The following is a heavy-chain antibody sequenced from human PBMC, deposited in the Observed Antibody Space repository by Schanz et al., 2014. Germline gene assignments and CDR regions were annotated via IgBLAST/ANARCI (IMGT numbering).Heavy chain of an antibody. D-gene: IGHD2-21*01. J-gene: IGHJ4*02. CDR2: MYTSGNT. CDR3: ARGHIIDY. CDR1: SGSISDYY. V-gene: IGHV4-4*07. Sequence: QVQLQESGPGLVKPSETLSLTCTISSGSISDYYWTWIRQPAGKGLEWIGRMYTSGNTNYNPSDYNPSLRSRVTMSVDTSKNQFSLKLSSVTAADTAVYYCARGHIIDYWGQGTLVTVSS.